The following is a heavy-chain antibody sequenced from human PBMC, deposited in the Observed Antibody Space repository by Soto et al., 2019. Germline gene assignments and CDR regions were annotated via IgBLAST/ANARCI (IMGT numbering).Heavy chain of an antibody. D-gene: IGHD5-18*01. J-gene: IGHJ4*02. Sequence: KASETLSLTCTVSGGSIRSYYWSWIRLPPGKGLEWIGYIYYSGSTDYNPSLKSRVTISVDTSKNQFSLKLRSVTAADTAVYYCARDSYNFDDWGQGILVTSPQ. CDR2: IYYSGST. CDR1: GGSIRSYY. V-gene: IGHV4-59*01. CDR3: ARDSYNFDD.